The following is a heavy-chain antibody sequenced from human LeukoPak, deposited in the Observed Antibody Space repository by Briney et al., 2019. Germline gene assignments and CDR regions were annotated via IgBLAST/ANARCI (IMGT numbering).Heavy chain of an antibody. CDR3: ARCRDGYNTEDYYYYMDV. D-gene: IGHD5-24*01. CDR2: IIPIFGTA. J-gene: IGHJ6*03. V-gene: IGHV1-69*05. Sequence: SVKVSCKASGGTFSSHAISWVRQAPGQGLEWMGGIIPIFGTANYAQKFQGRVTITTDESMSTAYMELSSLRSEDTAVYYCARCRDGYNTEDYYYYMDVWGKGTTVTVSS. CDR1: GGTFSSHA.